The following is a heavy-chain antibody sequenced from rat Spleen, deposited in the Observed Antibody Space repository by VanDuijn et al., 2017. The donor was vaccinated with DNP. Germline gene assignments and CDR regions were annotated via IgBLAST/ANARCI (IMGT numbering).Heavy chain of an antibody. D-gene: IGHD1-3*01. CDR3: ASLNYGSYGY. CDR2: MWYDGDT. J-gene: IGHJ3*01. Sequence: QVQLKESGPGLVQPSETLSLTCTVSGFSLTTYSVSWVRQPSGKGPEWMGKMWYDGDTAYNSALKSRLSISRDTSKSQVFLKMNSLQTDDTAMYFCASLNYGSYGYWGQGILVTVSS. CDR1: GFSLTTYS. V-gene: IGHV2-16*01.